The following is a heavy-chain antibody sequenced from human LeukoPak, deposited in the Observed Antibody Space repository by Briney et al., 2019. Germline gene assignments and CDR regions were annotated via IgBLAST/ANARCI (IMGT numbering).Heavy chain of an antibody. CDR2: IYYSGST. D-gene: IGHD3-3*01. Sequence: LRLSCAASGFTFSNYAMSWIRQPPGKGLEWIGYIYYSGSTYYNPSLKSRVTISVDTSKNQFSLKLSSVTAADTAVYNCARVGDYDFWSGYSDPVHWGQGTLVAVSS. J-gene: IGHJ4*02. CDR1: GFTFSNYA. V-gene: IGHV4-30-4*08. CDR3: ARVGDYDFWSGYSDPVH.